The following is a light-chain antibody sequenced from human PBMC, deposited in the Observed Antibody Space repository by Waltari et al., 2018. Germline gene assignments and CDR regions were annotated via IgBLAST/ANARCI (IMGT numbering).Light chain of an antibody. J-gene: IGKJ1*01. Sequence: EIVLTQSPATLSLSPGEIATLSCRASQSVSSYLAWYQQKPGQAPRLLIYDASNRATGIPARFSGSGSGTDFTLTISSLEPEDFAVYYCQQRSNWHTWTFGQGTKVEIK. CDR2: DAS. V-gene: IGKV3-11*01. CDR1: QSVSSY. CDR3: QQRSNWHTWT.